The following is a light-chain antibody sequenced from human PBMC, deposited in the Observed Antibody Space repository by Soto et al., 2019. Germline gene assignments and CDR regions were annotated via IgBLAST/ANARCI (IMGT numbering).Light chain of an antibody. CDR2: EAS. CDR3: QKYDSISSTT. V-gene: IGKV1-5*03. CDR1: QSFTKW. Sequence: DIQMTQSPSTLAASVGDRVTITCRASQSFTKWLAWYQQKPGKAPQLLIYEASRLKSGVTSRFSGSESGTEVTLTISSLQPEDFATYDCQKYDSISSTTFGQGTKVEIK. J-gene: IGKJ1*01.